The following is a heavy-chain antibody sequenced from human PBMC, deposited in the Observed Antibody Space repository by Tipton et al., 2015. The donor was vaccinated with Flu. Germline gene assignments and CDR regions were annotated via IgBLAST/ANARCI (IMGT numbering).Heavy chain of an antibody. CDR1: GGSISSYY. D-gene: IGHD1-26*01. J-gene: IGHJ6*02. CDR3: ESVGGSSYYYYGMDV. Sequence: TLSLTCTVSGGSISSYYWSWIRQPPGKGLEWIGYIYYSGSTNYNPSLKSRVTISVDTSKNQFSLKLSSVTAADTAVYYCESVGGSSYYYYGMDVWGQGTTVTVSS. CDR2: IYYSGST. V-gene: IGHV4-59*01.